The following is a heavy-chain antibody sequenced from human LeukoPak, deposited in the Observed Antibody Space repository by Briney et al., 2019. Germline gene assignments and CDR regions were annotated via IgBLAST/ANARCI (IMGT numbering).Heavy chain of an antibody. CDR3: ASRYSSGWYPLDY. CDR1: GGTFSSYA. CDR2: IIPICGTA. J-gene: IGHJ4*02. V-gene: IGHV1-69*13. Sequence: ASVKVSCKASGGTFSSYAISWVRQAPGQGLEWMGGIIPICGTANYAQKFQGRVTITADESTSTAYMELSSLRSEDTAVYYCASRYSSGWYPLDYWGQGTLVTVSS. D-gene: IGHD6-19*01.